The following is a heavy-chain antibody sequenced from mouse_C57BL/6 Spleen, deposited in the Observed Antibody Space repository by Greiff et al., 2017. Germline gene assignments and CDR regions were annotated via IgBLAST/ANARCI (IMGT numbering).Heavy chain of an antibody. CDR1: GYTFTSYW. J-gene: IGHJ4*01. CDR3: ATTARARYYAMDY. Sequence: VQLQQPGTELVKPGASVKLSCKASGYTFTSYWMHWVKQRPGQGLEWIGNINPSNGGTNYNEKFKSKATLTVDKSSSTAYMQLSSLTSEDSAVYYCATTARARYYAMDYWGQGTSGTVSS. V-gene: IGHV1-53*01. CDR2: INPSNGGT. D-gene: IGHD3-1*01.